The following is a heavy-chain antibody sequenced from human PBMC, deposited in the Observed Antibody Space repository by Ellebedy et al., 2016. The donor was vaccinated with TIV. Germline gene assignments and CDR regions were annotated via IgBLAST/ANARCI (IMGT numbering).Heavy chain of an antibody. D-gene: IGHD3-22*01. J-gene: IGHJ5*02. CDR1: GFTFGDYA. Sequence: GESLKISCAASGFTFGDYAMTWFRQAPGKGLACVSAIGCCGPSTYYADSVKGRFTISRYDSTNTLYLQMNSLRVEDTAVYYCAKAMNSNFLGSNGFDPWGQGALVTFSS. V-gene: IGHV3-23*01. CDR3: AKAMNSNFLGSNGFDP. CDR2: IGCCGPST.